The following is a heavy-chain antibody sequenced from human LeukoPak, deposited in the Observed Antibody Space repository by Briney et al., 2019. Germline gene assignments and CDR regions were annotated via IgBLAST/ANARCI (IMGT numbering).Heavy chain of an antibody. Sequence: PSETLSLKCTVSNGSISSHYWSWIRQPPGKGLEWIGYIYYSGSTNYNPSLKSRVTISVDASENHFSLKLNSVTAADTAVYYCARHSGYSYGYAYYYYYMDVWGKGTTVTVSS. CDR1: NGSISSHY. V-gene: IGHV4-59*08. D-gene: IGHD5-18*01. CDR3: ARHSGYSYGYAYYYYYMDV. CDR2: IYYSGST. J-gene: IGHJ6*03.